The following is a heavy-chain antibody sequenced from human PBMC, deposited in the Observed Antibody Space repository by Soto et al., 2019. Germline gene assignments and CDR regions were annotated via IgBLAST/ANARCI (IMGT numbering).Heavy chain of an antibody. CDR3: ARAQNHVDWLLWVGPFDY. CDR1: GFTVSSNY. V-gene: IGHV3-53*02. CDR2: IYSGGST. D-gene: IGHD3-9*01. J-gene: IGHJ4*02. Sequence: EVQLVETGGGLIQPGGSLRLSCAASGFTVSSNYMSWVRQAPGKGLEWVSVIYSGGSTYYADSVKGRFTISRDNSKNTLYLQMNSLRAEDTAVYYCARAQNHVDWLLWVGPFDYWGQGTLVTVSS.